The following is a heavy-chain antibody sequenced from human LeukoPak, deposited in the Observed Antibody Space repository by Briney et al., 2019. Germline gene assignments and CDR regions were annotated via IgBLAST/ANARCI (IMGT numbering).Heavy chain of an antibody. CDR1: GGSISSSSYY. CDR3: ARHAVDYYDILTGYNNWFDP. D-gene: IGHD3-9*01. CDR2: IYYSGST. Sequence: PSQTLSLTCTVSGGSISSSSYYWGWIRQPPGKGLEWIGSIYYSGSTYYNPSLKSRVTISVDTSKNQFSLKLSSVTAADTAVYYCARHAVDYYDILTGYNNWFDPWGQGTLVTVSS. J-gene: IGHJ5*02. V-gene: IGHV4-39*01.